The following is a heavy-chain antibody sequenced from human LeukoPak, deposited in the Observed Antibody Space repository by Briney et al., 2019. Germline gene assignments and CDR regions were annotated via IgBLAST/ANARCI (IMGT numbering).Heavy chain of an antibody. V-gene: IGHV3-30*03. CDR3: ARESARSESAAFDI. CDR2: ISDDGNKK. D-gene: IGHD2-15*01. CDR1: GFTFTTYW. J-gene: IGHJ3*02. Sequence: GGSLRLSCAASGFTFTTYWMSWVRQAPGKGLEWVAVISDDGNKKFYVDSVKGRFTISRDNSKNTLFLAMNSLRVEDTAVYYCARESARSESAAFDIWGQGTMVTVSS.